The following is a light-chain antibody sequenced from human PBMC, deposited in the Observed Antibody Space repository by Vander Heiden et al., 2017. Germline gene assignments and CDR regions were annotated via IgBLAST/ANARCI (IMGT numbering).Light chain of an antibody. CDR1: SSDVGGYNY. J-gene: IGLJ2*01. CDR3: SSYAGSNRV. CDR2: EVS. V-gene: IGLV2-8*01. Sequence: QSALTQPPSASGSPGQSVTISCTGTSSDVGGYNYVSWYQQHQGKAPKLMIYEVSKRPSGVPDRFSGSKSGNTASLTVSGLQAEDEADYYCSSYAGSNRVFGGGTKLTVL.